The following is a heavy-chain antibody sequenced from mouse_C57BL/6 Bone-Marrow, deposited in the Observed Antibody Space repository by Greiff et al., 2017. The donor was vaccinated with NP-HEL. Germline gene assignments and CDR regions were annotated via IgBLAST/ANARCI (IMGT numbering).Heavy chain of an antibody. CDR1: GYSFTDYN. CDR2: INPNYGTT. D-gene: IGHD1-1*01. V-gene: IGHV1-39*01. CDR3: ARSYYGSSYGAY. Sequence: EVKLVESGPELVKPGASVKISCKASGYSFTDYNMNWVKQSNGKSLEWIGVINPNYGTTSYNQKFKGKATLTVDQSSSTAYMQLNSLTSEDSAVYYCARSYYGSSYGAYWGQGTLVTVSA. J-gene: IGHJ3*01.